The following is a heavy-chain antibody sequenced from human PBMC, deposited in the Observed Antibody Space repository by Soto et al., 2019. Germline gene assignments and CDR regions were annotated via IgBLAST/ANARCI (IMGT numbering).Heavy chain of an antibody. CDR3: ARDHCSGGSCPNYYYYGMDV. D-gene: IGHD2-15*01. CDR1: GYTFTSYG. CDR2: ISAYNGNT. V-gene: IGHV1-18*01. Sequence: ASVKVSCKASGYTFTSYGISWVRQAPGQGLEWMGWISAYNGNTNYAQKLQGRVTMTTDTSTSTAYMELRSLRSDDTAVYYCARDHCSGGSCPNYYYYGMDVWGQGTTVNV. J-gene: IGHJ6*02.